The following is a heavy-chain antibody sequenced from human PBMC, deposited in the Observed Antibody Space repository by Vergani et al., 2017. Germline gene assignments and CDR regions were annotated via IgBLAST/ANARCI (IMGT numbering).Heavy chain of an antibody. J-gene: IGHJ4*02. Sequence: QMQLVQSGAEVKKPGSSVKVSCKASGYTFTYRYLHWVRQAPGQALEWMGWITPFNGNTNYAQKFQDRVTMTRDTSTSTVYMDLSNLRSEDTAVYYCARPHGDIRPPDPRRLDCWGQGTMVTVSS. V-gene: IGHV1-45*02. CDR1: GYTFTYRY. CDR2: ITPFNGNT. CDR3: ARPHGDIRPPDPRRLDC. D-gene: IGHD1-1*01.